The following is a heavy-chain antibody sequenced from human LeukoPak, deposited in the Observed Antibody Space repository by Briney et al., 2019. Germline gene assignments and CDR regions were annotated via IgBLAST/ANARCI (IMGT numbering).Heavy chain of an antibody. CDR3: AKDGLYSGYDVYYFDY. Sequence: PGGSLRLSCAASGFTFSSYGMHWVRQAPGKGLEWVAFIRYDGSNKFYADSVKGRFTISRDNSRNSLYLQMNSLRAEDTAVYYCAKDGLYSGYDVYYFDYWGQGTLVTVSS. J-gene: IGHJ4*02. CDR1: GFTFSSYG. D-gene: IGHD5-12*01. CDR2: IRYDGSNK. V-gene: IGHV3-30*02.